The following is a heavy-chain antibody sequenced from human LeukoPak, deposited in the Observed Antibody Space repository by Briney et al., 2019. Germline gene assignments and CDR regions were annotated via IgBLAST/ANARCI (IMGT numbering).Heavy chain of an antibody. D-gene: IGHD6-19*01. CDR2: IGGSGGST. CDR1: GFTFSSYA. CDR3: AKVTVTGTRGAFDI. Sequence: GGSLRLSCAASGFTFSSYAMTWVRQAPGKGLEGVSTIGGSGGSTYYADSVKGRFTISRDNFQNTVNLQMNSLRAEDTAVYYCAKVTVTGTRGAFDIWGQGTMVTVSS. V-gene: IGHV3-23*01. J-gene: IGHJ3*02.